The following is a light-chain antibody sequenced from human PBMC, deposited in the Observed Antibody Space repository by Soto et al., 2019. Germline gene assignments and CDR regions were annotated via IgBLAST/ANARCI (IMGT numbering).Light chain of an antibody. CDR1: QSVRSAA. V-gene: IGKV3-20*01. CDR2: DGS. J-gene: IGKJ1*01. Sequence: EIVLTQSPGTLSLSPGESATLSCRTSQSVRSAALAWFQQKPGQAPRLLIYDGSSRPIGIPDKFSGSGSGTDFTLTISRLEPEDFAVYYCQQSSGSIGTFGPGTKVEIK. CDR3: QQSSGSIGT.